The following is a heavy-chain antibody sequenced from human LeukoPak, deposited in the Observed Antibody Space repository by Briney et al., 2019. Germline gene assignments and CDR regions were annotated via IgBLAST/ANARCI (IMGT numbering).Heavy chain of an antibody. CDR3: ARDLKFSPYYFDY. CDR1: GYTFTSYG. Sequence: ASVTVSCKASGYTFTSYGISWVRQAPGQGLEWMGWISDYNGNTNYAQKVQGRVTMTTDTSTSTAYMELRSLRSDDTAIYYCARDLKFSPYYFDYWGQGTLVTVSS. CDR2: ISDYNGNT. V-gene: IGHV1-18*04. D-gene: IGHD3-9*01. J-gene: IGHJ4*02.